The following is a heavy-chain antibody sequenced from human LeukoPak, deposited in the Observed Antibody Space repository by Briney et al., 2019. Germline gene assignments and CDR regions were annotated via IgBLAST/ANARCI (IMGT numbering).Heavy chain of an antibody. J-gene: IGHJ6*03. CDR2: IIPIFGTA. CDR1: GGTFSSYA. D-gene: IGHD6-13*01. CDR3: ARGGIAAAGTSNYYYYYMDV. V-gene: IGHV1-69*06. Sequence: GASVKVSCKASGGTFSSYAISWVRQAPGQGLEWMGGIIPIFGTANYAQKFQGRVTITADKSTSTAYMELSSLRSEDTAVYYCARGGIAAAGTSNYYYYYMDVWGKGTTVTVSS.